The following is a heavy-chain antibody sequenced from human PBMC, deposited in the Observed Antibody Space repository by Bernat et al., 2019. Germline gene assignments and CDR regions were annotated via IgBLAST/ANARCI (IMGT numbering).Heavy chain of an antibody. D-gene: IGHD3-10*01. CDR2: IWYDGSNK. V-gene: IGHV3-33*01. Sequence: QVQLVESGGGVVQPGRSLRLSCAASGFTFSSYGMHWVRQAPGKGLEWVAVIWYDGSNKYYADSVKGRFTISRDNSKNTLYLQMNSLRAEDTAVYYCARGGGPYRPYYYGSGSALPYDYWGQGTLVTVSS. CDR3: ARGGGPYRPYYYGSGSALPYDY. J-gene: IGHJ4*02. CDR1: GFTFSSYG.